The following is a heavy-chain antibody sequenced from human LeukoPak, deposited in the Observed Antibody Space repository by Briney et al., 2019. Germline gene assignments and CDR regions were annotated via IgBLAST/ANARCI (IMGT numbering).Heavy chain of an antibody. V-gene: IGHV1-46*01. CDR2: IYTNVGRP. CDR3: ARDLYGYSFDN. D-gene: IGHD3-10*01. CDR1: GYTFITYY. Sequence: GASVTVSCKSSGYTFITYYIHWVRQAPGQGLEWMGVIYTNVGRPTYAQHFQGRVTMTRDTSTSTVYMELSTLRSEDTAVYFCARDLYGYSFDNWGLGTLVTVSS. J-gene: IGHJ4*02.